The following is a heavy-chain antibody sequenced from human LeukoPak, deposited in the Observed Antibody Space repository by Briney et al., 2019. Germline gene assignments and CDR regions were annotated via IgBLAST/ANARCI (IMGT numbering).Heavy chain of an antibody. V-gene: IGHV3-30*02. Sequence: GGSLRLSCAASGFTFSSYGMHWVRQAPGKGLEWVAFIRYDGSNKYYADSVKGRFTISRDNSKNTLYLQMNSLRAEDTAVYYGAKSENYDFWSGTPRYWGQGTLVTVSS. CDR3: AKSENYDFWSGTPRY. CDR2: IRYDGSNK. J-gene: IGHJ4*02. CDR1: GFTFSSYG. D-gene: IGHD3-3*01.